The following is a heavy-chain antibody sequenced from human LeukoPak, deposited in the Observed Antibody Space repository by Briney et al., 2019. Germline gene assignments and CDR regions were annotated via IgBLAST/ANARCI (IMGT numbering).Heavy chain of an antibody. CDR1: RYCLSRYA. CDR3: AKGSDYGSGSYSQDYFDY. D-gene: IGHD3-10*01. V-gene: IGHV3-23*01. Sequence: SERLSQAASRYCLSRYAMRWVRQAPAKALEGVSAVSGPGNTADYAGYVKGRFTISRDNSRTTLYLHMNSLRAEDTDVYYCAKGSDYGSGSYSQDYFDYWGQGTLVTVSS. J-gene: IGHJ4*02. CDR2: VSGPGNTA.